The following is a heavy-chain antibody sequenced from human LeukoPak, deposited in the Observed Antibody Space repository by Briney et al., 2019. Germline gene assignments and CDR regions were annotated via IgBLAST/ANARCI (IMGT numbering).Heavy chain of an antibody. CDR1: GGSISSGGYY. CDR2: IYYSGST. J-gene: IGHJ4*02. Sequence: SSETLSLTCTVSGGSISSGGYYWSWIRQHPGKGLEWIGYIYYSGSTYYNPSLKSRVTISVDTSKNQFSLKLSSVTAADTVVYYCARDPNGDYAFDYWGQGTLVTVSS. D-gene: IGHD4-17*01. V-gene: IGHV4-31*03. CDR3: ARDPNGDYAFDY.